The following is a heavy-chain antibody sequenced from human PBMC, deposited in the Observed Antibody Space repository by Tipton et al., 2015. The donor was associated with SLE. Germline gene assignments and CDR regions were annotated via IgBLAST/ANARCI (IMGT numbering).Heavy chain of an antibody. CDR3: ARHAGDYAYFDS. J-gene: IGHJ4*02. Sequence: TLSLTCTVSGDSISGYYWSWIRQPPGKGLEWIGYIYNSGSTGYNPSLKSRVTISEDTSRQQFSLRLRSLTAADTAVYYCARHAGDYAYFDSWGQGTLVTVSS. V-gene: IGHV4-59*08. CDR1: GDSISGYY. CDR2: IYNSGST. D-gene: IGHD4-17*01.